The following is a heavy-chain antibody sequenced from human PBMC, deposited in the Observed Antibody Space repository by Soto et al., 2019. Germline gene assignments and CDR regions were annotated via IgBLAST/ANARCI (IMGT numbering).Heavy chain of an antibody. V-gene: IGHV4-31*03. CDR3: ARDLYGDNSQTRFDP. CDR1: GGSISSGGYY. J-gene: IGHJ5*02. Sequence: QVQLQESCPGLVKPSQTLSLTCTVSGGSISSGGYYWSWIRQHPGKGLEWIGYIYYSGSTYYNPSLKSRVTISVDTSKNQFSLKLSSVTAADTVVYYCARDLYGDNSQTRFDPWGQGTLVIVSS. CDR2: IYYSGST. D-gene: IGHD4-17*01.